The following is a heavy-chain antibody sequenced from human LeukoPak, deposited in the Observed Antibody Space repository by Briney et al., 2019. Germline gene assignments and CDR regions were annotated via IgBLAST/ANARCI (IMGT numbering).Heavy chain of an antibody. CDR1: GGSISSYY. CDR2: IYYSGST. D-gene: IGHD2-2*01. J-gene: IGHJ4*02. Sequence: SETLSLTCTVSGGSISSYYWSWIRQPPGKGLEWIGYIYYSGSTNYNPSLKSRVTISVDTSKNQFSLKLSSVTAADTAVYYCARSYVVPAAQGAFFDYWGQGTLVTVSS. CDR3: ARSYVVPAAQGAFFDY. V-gene: IGHV4-59*01.